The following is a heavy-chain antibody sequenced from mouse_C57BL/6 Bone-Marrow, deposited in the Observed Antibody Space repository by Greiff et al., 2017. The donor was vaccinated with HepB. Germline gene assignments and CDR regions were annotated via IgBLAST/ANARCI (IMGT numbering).Heavy chain of an antibody. V-gene: IGHV14-2*01. D-gene: IGHD1-1*01. Sequence: EVQLQQSGAELVKPGASVKLSCTASGFNITGYYMHWVKQRTEQGLEWIGRIDPEDGETNYAPKFQGKATITADTTSTTAYLQLSSLTSEDPAVYYCARQDGSSDGFAYWGQGTLVTVSA. CDR1: GFNITGYY. CDR3: ARQDGSSDGFAY. CDR2: IDPEDGET. J-gene: IGHJ3*01.